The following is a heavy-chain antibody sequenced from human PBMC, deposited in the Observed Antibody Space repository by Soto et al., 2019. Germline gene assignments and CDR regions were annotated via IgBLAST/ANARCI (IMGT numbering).Heavy chain of an antibody. Sequence: ASVKVSCKASGGTFSSYAISWVRQAPGQGLEWMGGIIPILGIANYAQKFQGRVTITADKSMSTAYMELSSLRSEDTAVYYCARDLVAARPDYWGQGTLVTVSS. V-gene: IGHV1-69*10. CDR3: ARDLVAARPDY. CDR1: GGTFSSYA. CDR2: IIPILGIA. J-gene: IGHJ4*02. D-gene: IGHD6-6*01.